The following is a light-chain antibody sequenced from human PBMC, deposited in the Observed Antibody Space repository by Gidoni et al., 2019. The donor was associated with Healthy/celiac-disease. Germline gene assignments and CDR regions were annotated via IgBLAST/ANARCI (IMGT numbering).Light chain of an antibody. J-gene: IGLJ1*01. CDR2: YCS. CDR3: CSYAGSYTFNV. Sequence: QSALTQPRSVSGSHGQSVTISCTGTSSDVGGYNYVSWYQQHPGKAPKLRISYCSKQPSGFPDRFSGSKSGNTSSLTISGLQAEDEADYYCCSYAGSYTFNVFGTWTKVTVL. V-gene: IGLV2-11*01. CDR1: SSDVGGYNY.